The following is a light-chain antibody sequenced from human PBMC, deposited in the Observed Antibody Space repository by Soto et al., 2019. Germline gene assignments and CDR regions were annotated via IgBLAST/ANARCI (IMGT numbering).Light chain of an antibody. V-gene: IGLV2-14*01. J-gene: IGLJ1*01. CDR3: SSFTSAYAFV. CDR1: RRDVGGYEF. Sequence: QSALTQPACVSGSPGQAIAVSCTRMRRDVGGYEFVSWYQQHPGKAPKLLISKVSNRPSGVSDRFSGSKYGNTASLTISGLQAEDEADYYCSSFTSAYAFVFGSGTKVTVL. CDR2: KVS.